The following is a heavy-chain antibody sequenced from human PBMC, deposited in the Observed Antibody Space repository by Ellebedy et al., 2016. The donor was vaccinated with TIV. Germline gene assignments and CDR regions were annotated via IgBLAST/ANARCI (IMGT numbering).Heavy chain of an antibody. D-gene: IGHD6-6*01. CDR3: ATEYSSSSHWGY. CDR1: GFTFSSYW. Sequence: GGSLRLSCAASGFTFSSYWMAWVRQAPGKGLEWVANLNQDGSQKYHVDSVKGRFTISRDNAKNSLYLQMNGLRAEDTAMYYCATEYSSSSHWGYWGQGTLVTVSS. J-gene: IGHJ4*02. V-gene: IGHV3-7*03. CDR2: LNQDGSQK.